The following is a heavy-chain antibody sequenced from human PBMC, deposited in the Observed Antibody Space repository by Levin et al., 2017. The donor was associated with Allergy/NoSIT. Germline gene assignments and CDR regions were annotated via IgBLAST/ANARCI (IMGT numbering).Heavy chain of an antibody. CDR1: GFTFSSYA. D-gene: IGHD4-23*01. Sequence: GESLKISCAASGFTFSSYAMSWVRQAPGKGLEWVSAISGSGGSTYYADSVKGRFTISRDNSKNTLYLQMNSLRAEDTAVYYCAKDDQGYGGGGAFDIWGQGTMVTVSS. CDR3: AKDDQGYGGGGAFDI. J-gene: IGHJ3*02. CDR2: ISGSGGST. V-gene: IGHV3-23*01.